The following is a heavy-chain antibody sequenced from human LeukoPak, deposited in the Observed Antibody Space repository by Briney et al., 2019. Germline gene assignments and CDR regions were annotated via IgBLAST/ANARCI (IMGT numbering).Heavy chain of an antibody. J-gene: IGHJ4*02. CDR3: ARNPYGDHDY. Sequence: GGSLRLSCAAPGFIFSNYWMTWVRQAPGKGLEWVANIKPDGSAKNYVDSLKGRFTIFRDNAKNSLYLQMNSLTVADTAVYFCARNPYGDHDYWGQGTLVTVSS. D-gene: IGHD4-17*01. V-gene: IGHV3-7*01. CDR2: IKPDGSAK. CDR1: GFIFSNYW.